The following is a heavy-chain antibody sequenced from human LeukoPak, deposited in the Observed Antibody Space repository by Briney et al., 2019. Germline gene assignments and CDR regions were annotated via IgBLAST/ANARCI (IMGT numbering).Heavy chain of an antibody. D-gene: IGHD3-3*01. Sequence: PSETLSLTCTVSGGSISSYYWSWIRQPPGKGLEWIGYIYYSGSTNYNPSLKSRVTISVDTSKSQFSLKLSSVTAADTAVYYCARFLAADWFDPWGQGTLVTVSS. CDR3: ARFLAADWFDP. CDR1: GGSISSYY. V-gene: IGHV4-59*01. J-gene: IGHJ5*02. CDR2: IYYSGST.